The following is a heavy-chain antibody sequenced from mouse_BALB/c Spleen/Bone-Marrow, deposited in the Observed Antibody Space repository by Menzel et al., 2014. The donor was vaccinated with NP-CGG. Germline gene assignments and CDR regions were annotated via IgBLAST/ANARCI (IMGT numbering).Heavy chain of an antibody. J-gene: IGHJ1*01. Sequence: QVQLKQSGAELVKPGASVKLSCRVSGYTFTNYFVYWVKQRPGQGLEWIGEINPSNDTPNFNEKFKSKATLTVDKSSSTAYVQLSSLTSEDSAVYYCTRSGYYGYGWYFDVWGAGTTVTVSS. D-gene: IGHD1-2*01. CDR3: TRSGYYGYGWYFDV. CDR2: INPSNDTP. CDR1: GYTFTNYF. V-gene: IGHV1S81*02.